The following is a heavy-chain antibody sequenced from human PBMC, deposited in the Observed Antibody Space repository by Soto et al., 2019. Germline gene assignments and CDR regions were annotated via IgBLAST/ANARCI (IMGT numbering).Heavy chain of an antibody. Sequence: ASVKVSCKASGDTFTDYYIHWVRQAPGQGLEWMGVIRPTGDFTNYAQKFQGRVTMTRDTSTSIVYMVLSSLKSEDTAVYYCARDRPTTWFRTGMDVWGQGTTVTVSS. V-gene: IGHV1-46*01. CDR2: IRPTGDFT. CDR3: ARDRPTTWFRTGMDV. CDR1: GDTFTDYY. D-gene: IGHD3-9*01. J-gene: IGHJ6*02.